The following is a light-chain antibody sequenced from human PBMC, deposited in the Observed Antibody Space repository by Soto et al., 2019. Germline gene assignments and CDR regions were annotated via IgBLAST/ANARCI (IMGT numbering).Light chain of an antibody. CDR2: DAS. V-gene: IGKV3-15*01. J-gene: IGKJ1*01. CDR3: QDYNNRPPLK. CDR1: QSVRSN. Sequence: EIVMTQSPATLSVSPGERATLSCRASQSVRSNLAWYQQKPGQAPRHLMYDASSRAAGISARFSGSGYGTECTLTINSLQSEDSAVYYYQDYNNRPPLKFGRGTKVEIK.